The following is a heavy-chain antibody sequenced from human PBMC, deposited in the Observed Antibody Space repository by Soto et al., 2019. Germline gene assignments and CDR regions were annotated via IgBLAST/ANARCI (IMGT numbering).Heavy chain of an antibody. CDR1: GGSITNGGYY. V-gene: IGHV4-39*01. CDR3: ARQAYSGSYDH. Sequence: QLQLQESGPGLVKPSETLSLTCTFSGGSITNGGYYWGCIRQPPGKGLEWVANVYYTCPTYYNPSLKSRVTKSVDTSKNQLSLKLTAVTDADAAVYYCARQAYSGSYDHWGQGNLVPVSS. CDR2: VYYTCPT. D-gene: IGHD1-26*01. J-gene: IGHJ5*02.